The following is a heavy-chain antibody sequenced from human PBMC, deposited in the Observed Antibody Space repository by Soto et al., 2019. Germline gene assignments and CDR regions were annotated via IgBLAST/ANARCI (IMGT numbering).Heavy chain of an antibody. CDR3: ARENRGYSGYDWRIDY. J-gene: IGHJ4*02. Sequence: PSETLSLTCPVSGDSISSHYWSWIRQPPGKGLEWIGYIYYSGTSNYNPSLKSRVTISVDTSKNQFSLTLSSVTAADTAVYYCARENRGYSGYDWRIDYWGQGTLVTVSS. CDR2: IYYSGTS. CDR1: GDSISSHY. V-gene: IGHV4-59*11. D-gene: IGHD5-12*01.